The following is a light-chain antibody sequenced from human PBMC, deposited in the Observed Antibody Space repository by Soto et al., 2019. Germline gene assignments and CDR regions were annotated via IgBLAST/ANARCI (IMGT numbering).Light chain of an antibody. CDR1: QSVSRSL. V-gene: IGKV3-20*01. J-gene: IGKJ2*03. CDR3: QQYGNPPPYS. Sequence: EIVLTQSPGTLSLSPGERATLSCRASQSVSRSLLAWYQQKPGQAPRLLIYGASTRATGIADRFSGSGSGTEFTLPISRLEPEDFAVYYCQQYGNPPPYSFGQGTKLEIK. CDR2: GAS.